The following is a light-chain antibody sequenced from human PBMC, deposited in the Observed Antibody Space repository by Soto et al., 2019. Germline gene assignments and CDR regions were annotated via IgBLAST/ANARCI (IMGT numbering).Light chain of an antibody. V-gene: IGKV1-6*01. CDR3: LQYHSSWT. CDR2: AAS. J-gene: IGKJ1*01. Sequence: AIQMTQSPSSLSASVGDRVSITCRASQAIRDDLGWYQKKPGKAPKLLIFAASRLERGVPSRFSGSGSGTDFTLTISSLQPEDFATYYCLQYHSSWTFGQGTKWIS. CDR1: QAIRDD.